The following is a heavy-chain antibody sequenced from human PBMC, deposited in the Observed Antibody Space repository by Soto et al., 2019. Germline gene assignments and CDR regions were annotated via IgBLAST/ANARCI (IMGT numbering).Heavy chain of an antibody. CDR3: ARGQEGVVATH. CDR2: VKDGGHT. J-gene: IGHJ4*02. CDR1: GGSLSGYY. Sequence: QVQLQQWGAGLLKPSETLSLNCAVTGGSLSGYYWSWIRQAPGKGLEWIGEVKDGGHTKYSPSLRGRVTISSDTSNNQFSLRLNSVTAADTGVYYCARGQEGVVATHWDQGSLVTVSS. D-gene: IGHD5-12*01. V-gene: IGHV4-34*01.